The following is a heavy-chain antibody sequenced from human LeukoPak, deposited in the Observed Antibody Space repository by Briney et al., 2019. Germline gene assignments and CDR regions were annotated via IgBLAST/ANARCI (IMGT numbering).Heavy chain of an antibody. CDR1: GFTFRGYW. Sequence: GGSLRLSCAASGFTFRGYWMSRVRQAPGKGLEWVANIKQDESEKYYVDSVKGRFTISRDNAKNSLYLQMNSLRAEDTAVYYCARDRMVYFDYWGQGTLVTVSA. V-gene: IGHV3-7*05. J-gene: IGHJ4*02. D-gene: IGHD2-8*01. CDR3: ARDRMVYFDY. CDR2: IKQDESEK.